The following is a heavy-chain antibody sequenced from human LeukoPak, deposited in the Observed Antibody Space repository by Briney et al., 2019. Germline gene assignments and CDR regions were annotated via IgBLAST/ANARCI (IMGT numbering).Heavy chain of an antibody. J-gene: IGHJ4*02. D-gene: IGHD7-27*01. Sequence: ASVKVSCKASGYTFTSYDFNWVRQATGQRPEWMGWMNPNSGDTGYAQKVQDRVTMTRNTSISTAYMELSSLRSDDTAVYYCARGPPNWGYDYWGPGTLVTVSS. CDR1: GYTFTSYD. CDR3: ARGPPNWGYDY. CDR2: MNPNSGDT. V-gene: IGHV1-8*01.